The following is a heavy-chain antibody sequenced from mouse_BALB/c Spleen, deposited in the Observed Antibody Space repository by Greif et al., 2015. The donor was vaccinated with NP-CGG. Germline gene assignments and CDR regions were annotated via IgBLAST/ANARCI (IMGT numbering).Heavy chain of an antibody. CDR1: GFTFSSYG. Sequence: EVQRVESGGDLVKPGGSLKLSCAASGFTFSSYGMSWVRQTPDKRLEWVATISSGGSYTYYPDSVKGRFTISRDNAKNTLYLQMSSLKSEDTAMYYCARDYDGYYAMDYWGQGTSVTVSS. CDR3: ARDYDGYYAMDY. CDR2: ISSGGSYT. D-gene: IGHD2-4*01. J-gene: IGHJ4*01. V-gene: IGHV5-6*01.